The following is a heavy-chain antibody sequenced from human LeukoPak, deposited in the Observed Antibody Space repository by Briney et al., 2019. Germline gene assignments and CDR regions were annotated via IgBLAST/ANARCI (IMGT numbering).Heavy chain of an antibody. CDR2: ISSSSSYI. D-gene: IGHD3/OR15-3a*01. CDR1: GFTFSSYS. V-gene: IGHV3-21*01. J-gene: IGHJ4*02. CDR3: ARDRPWTKSVDY. Sequence: GGSLRLSRAASGFTFSSYSMNWVRQAPGKGLEWVSSISSSSSYIYYADSVKGRFTISRDNAKNSLYLQMNSLRAEDTAVYYCARDRPWTKSVDYWGQGTLVTVSS.